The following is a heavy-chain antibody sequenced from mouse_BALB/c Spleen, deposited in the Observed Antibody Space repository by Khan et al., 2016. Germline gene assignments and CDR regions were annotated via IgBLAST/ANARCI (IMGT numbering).Heavy chain of an antibody. D-gene: IGHD2-3*01. CDR1: FFTFTDYY. V-gene: IGHV7-3*02. Sequence: VVLVESRVFFFPPFFSLRLSFATSFFTFTDYYMSWVRQPPGKALEWLGFTRPNANGYTTETATSVKRRFTISRDNSQNIHYLQMTNLRAEDSATYYFARDIDDHWCFDVWGAGTPVTVST. J-gene: IGHJ1*01. CDR3: ARDIDDHWCFDV. CDR2: TRPNANGYTT.